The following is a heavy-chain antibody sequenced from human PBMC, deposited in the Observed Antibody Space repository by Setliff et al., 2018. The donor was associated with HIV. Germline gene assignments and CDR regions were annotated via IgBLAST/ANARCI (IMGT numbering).Heavy chain of an antibody. V-gene: IGHV1-8*02. Sequence: ASVKVSCKASGYTFTGYYMHWVRQAPGQGLEWMGCMSPNSGNTGYAQKFRGRVSMTRNTSIGTAYMELSSLRSEDTAVYYCARWVPYCTSTDCHRWLCYYMDVWGKGTTVTVSS. CDR3: ARWVPYCTSTDCHRWLCYYMDV. J-gene: IGHJ6*03. CDR1: GYTFTGYY. CDR2: MSPNSGNT. D-gene: IGHD2-2*01.